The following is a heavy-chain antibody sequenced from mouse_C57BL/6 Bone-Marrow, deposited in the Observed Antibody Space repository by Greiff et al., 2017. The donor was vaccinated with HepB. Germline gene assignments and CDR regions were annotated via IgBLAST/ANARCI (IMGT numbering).Heavy chain of an antibody. CDR3: ARDRDY. CDR2: ISDGGSYT. J-gene: IGHJ4*01. Sequence: EVQLQESGGGLVKPGGSLKLSCAASGFTFSSYAMSWVRQTPEKRLEWVATISDGGSYTYYPDNVKGRFTISRDNAKNNLYLQMSHLKSEDTAMYYCARDRDYWGQGTSVTVSS. CDR1: GFTFSSYA. V-gene: IGHV5-4*01.